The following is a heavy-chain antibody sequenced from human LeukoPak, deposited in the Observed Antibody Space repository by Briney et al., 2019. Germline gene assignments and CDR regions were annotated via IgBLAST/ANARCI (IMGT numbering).Heavy chain of an antibody. V-gene: IGHV4-30-4*08. D-gene: IGHD6-19*01. Sequence: PSQTLSLTCTVSGGSISSGDYYWSWIRQPPGKGLEWIGYIYYSGSTYYNPSLKSRVIISVDTSKNQFSLKLSSVTAADTAVYYCARVWGSSGWYLDYWGQGTLVTVSS. CDR2: IYYSGST. J-gene: IGHJ4*02. CDR1: GGSISSGDYY. CDR3: ARVWGSSGWYLDY.